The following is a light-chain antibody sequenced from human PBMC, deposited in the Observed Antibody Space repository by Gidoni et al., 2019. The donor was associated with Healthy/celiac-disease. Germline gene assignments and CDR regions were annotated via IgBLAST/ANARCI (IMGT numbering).Light chain of an antibody. V-gene: IGKV3-11*01. CDR1: QSVSSY. J-gene: IGKJ4*01. CDR3: QQRNNWPPRT. Sequence: EIVLTQSPATLSLSPGERATLSCRASQSVSSYLAWSQQKPGQAPRLLIYDASNRSTGIPARFSGSGSVTDFTLTISSLEPEDFAVYYCQQRNNWPPRTFGGGTRVEIK. CDR2: DAS.